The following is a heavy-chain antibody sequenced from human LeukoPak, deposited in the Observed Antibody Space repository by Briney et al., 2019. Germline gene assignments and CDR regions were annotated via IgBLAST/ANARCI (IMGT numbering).Heavy chain of an antibody. CDR2: IIPILGIA. CDR1: GGPFSSYT. CDR3: ALRRRKLGMDY. D-gene: IGHD7-27*01. Sequence: GSSVKVSCXASGGPFSSYTISWERRAPGQGLEWMGRIIPILGIANYAQKFQGRVTITADKSTSTAYMELSSLRSEDTAVYYCALRRRKLGMDYWGQGTLVTVSS. V-gene: IGHV1-69*02. J-gene: IGHJ4*02.